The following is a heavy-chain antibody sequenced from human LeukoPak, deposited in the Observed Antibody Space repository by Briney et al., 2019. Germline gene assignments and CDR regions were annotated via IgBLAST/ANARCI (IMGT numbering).Heavy chain of an antibody. Sequence: GSLRLSCAASGFTFSSYSMNWVRQAPGKGLEWVSSIISSSSYIYYADSVKGRFTISRDNAKNSLYLQMNSLRAEDTAVYYCARDRITYCSGGSCSYFDSWGQGTLVTVSS. CDR1: GFTFSSYS. CDR2: IISSSSYI. V-gene: IGHV3-21*01. CDR3: ARDRITYCSGGSCSYFDS. J-gene: IGHJ4*02. D-gene: IGHD2-15*01.